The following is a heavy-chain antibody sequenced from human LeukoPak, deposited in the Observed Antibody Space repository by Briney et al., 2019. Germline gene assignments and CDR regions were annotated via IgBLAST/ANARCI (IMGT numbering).Heavy chain of an antibody. V-gene: IGHV3-13*01. CDR1: GFTFSDYD. D-gene: IGHD3-3*01. J-gene: IGHJ4*02. CDR3: VRGYYTLEYSGQGIDY. Sequence: GGSLRLSCAASGFTFSDYDMHWVRQATGKGLEWVSAIGTAGDTYYTGSVKGRFTISRENAKNSLYLQMNSLRAGDTAVYYCVRGYYTLEYSGQGIDYWGQGTLVTVSS. CDR2: IGTAGDT.